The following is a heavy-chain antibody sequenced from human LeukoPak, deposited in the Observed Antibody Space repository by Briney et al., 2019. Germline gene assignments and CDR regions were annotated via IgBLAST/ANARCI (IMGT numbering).Heavy chain of an antibody. Sequence: SETLSLTCAVSGGSISSGSYSWSWIRQPPGKGLEWIGYFYYSGSTYYNPSLKSRVAISVDTSKNQFSLELSSVTAADTAVYYCARLRYYGSGSYPMTGNWFDPWGQGTLVTVSS. D-gene: IGHD3-10*01. V-gene: IGHV4-30-4*07. J-gene: IGHJ5*02. CDR3: ARLRYYGSGSYPMTGNWFDP. CDR1: GGSISSGSYS. CDR2: FYYSGST.